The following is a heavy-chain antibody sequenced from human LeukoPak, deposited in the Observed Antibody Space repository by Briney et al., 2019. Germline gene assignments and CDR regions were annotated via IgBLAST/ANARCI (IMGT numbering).Heavy chain of an antibody. D-gene: IGHD4-17*01. V-gene: IGHV3-11*01. J-gene: IGHJ4*02. Sequence: GGSLRLSCAASGFTFSDYYVSWIRQAPGKGLEWLSYISSSAGTIYYADSVKGRFTISRDNAKNSLYLQMISLRAEDTAVYYCAKEIWPTVTTPGHTHFDYWGQGTLVTVSS. CDR2: ISSSAGTI. CDR3: AKEIWPTVTTPGHTHFDY. CDR1: GFTFSDYY.